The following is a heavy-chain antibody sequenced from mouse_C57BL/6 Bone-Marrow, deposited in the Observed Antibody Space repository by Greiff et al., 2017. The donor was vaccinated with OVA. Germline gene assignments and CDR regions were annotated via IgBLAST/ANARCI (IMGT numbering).Heavy chain of an antibody. V-gene: IGHV1-42*01. CDR2: INPSTGGT. Sequence: VQLQQSGPELVKPGASVKISCKASGYSFTGYYMNWVKQSPEKSLEWIGEINPSTGGTTYNQKFKAKATLTVDKSSSTAYMQLKSLTSDDSAVYYCARWVYYGSSHWYFDVWGTGTTVTVSS. D-gene: IGHD1-1*01. J-gene: IGHJ1*03. CDR1: GYSFTGYY. CDR3: ARWVYYGSSHWYFDV.